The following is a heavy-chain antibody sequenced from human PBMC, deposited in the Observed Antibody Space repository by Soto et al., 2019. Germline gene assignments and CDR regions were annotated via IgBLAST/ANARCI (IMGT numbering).Heavy chain of an antibody. CDR1: GGSISSYY. CDR3: ARHYPDCSGGSCYPGDAFDI. J-gene: IGHJ3*02. CDR2: IYYSGST. D-gene: IGHD2-15*01. Sequence: QVQLQESGPGLVKPSETLSLTCTVSGGSISSYYWSWIRQPPGKGLEWVGDIYYSGSTNYNPSLKSRVTISVDTSKNQFPLKLSSVTAADTAVYYCARHYPDCSGGSCYPGDAFDIWGQGTMVTVSS. V-gene: IGHV4-59*08.